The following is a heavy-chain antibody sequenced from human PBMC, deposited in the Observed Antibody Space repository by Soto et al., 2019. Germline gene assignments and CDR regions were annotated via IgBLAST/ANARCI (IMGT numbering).Heavy chain of an antibody. CDR3: ARVVGALGHWFDP. CDR1: GYTFTSYG. V-gene: IGHV1-18*01. J-gene: IGHJ5*02. CDR2: ISAYNGNT. Sequence: ASVKVACTASGYTFTSYGISWVRQAPGQGLEWMGRISAYNGNTNYAQKLQGRVTMTTDTSTSTAYMELRSLRSDDTAVYYCARVVGALGHWFDPWGQGTLVTVSS. D-gene: IGHD1-26*01.